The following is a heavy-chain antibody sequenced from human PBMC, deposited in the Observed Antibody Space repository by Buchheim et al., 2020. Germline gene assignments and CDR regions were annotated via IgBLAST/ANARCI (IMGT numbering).Heavy chain of an antibody. V-gene: IGHV4-31*03. J-gene: IGHJ5*02. CDR1: GGSISSGGYY. CDR3: ARGGISGTFGAVIHNWFDP. Sequence: QVQLQESGPGLVKPSQTLSLTCTVSGGSISSGGYYWSWIRQHPGKGLEWIGYIYYSGSTYYNPSLKSRVTISVDTSKNQFSLKLSSVTAADTAVYYCARGGISGTFGAVIHNWFDPWGQGTL. D-gene: IGHD1-26*01. CDR2: IYYSGST.